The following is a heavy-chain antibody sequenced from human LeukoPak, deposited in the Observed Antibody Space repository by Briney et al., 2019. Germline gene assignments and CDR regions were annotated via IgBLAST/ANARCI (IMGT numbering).Heavy chain of an antibody. Sequence: SETLSLTCAVHGVSFSDNYWNWIRQPPGKGLEWIGEINHSGSPNYNPSLKSRATISVDTSKNQFSLKLSSVTTADTAVYYCARHFFVSVAGIISLPFYAFDIWGQGTMVTVSS. V-gene: IGHV4-34*01. CDR1: GVSFSDNY. CDR2: INHSGSP. CDR3: ARHFFVSVAGIISLPFYAFDI. J-gene: IGHJ3*02. D-gene: IGHD6-19*01.